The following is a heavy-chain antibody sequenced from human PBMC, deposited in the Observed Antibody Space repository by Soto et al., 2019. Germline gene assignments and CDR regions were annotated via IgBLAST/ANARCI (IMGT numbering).Heavy chain of an antibody. J-gene: IGHJ6*02. CDR2: ISGSGGST. Sequence: EVQLLESGGGLVQPGGSLRLSCAASGFTFSSYAMSWVRQAPGKGLEWVSAISGSGGSTYYADSVKGRFTISRDNSKNTLYLQMNSLRAEDTAVYYCAKALDTFSVVPAAMDYYYGMDVWGQGTTVTVSS. CDR1: GFTFSSYA. V-gene: IGHV3-23*01. CDR3: AKALDTFSVVPAAMDYYYGMDV. D-gene: IGHD2-2*01.